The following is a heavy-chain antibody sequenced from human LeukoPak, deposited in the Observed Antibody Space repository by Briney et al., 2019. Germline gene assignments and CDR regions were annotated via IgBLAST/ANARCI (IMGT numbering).Heavy chain of an antibody. CDR3: ARDPHIAAAGTIFDY. J-gene: IGHJ4*02. CDR1: GFTFSSYG. D-gene: IGHD6-13*01. V-gene: IGHV3-30*03. CDR2: ISYDGGNK. Sequence: SGGSLRLSCAASGFTFSSYGMHWVRQAPGKGLEWVAVISYDGGNKYYADSVKGRFTISRDNSKNTLYLQMNSLRDEDSAVYYCARDPHIAAAGTIFDYWGQGTLVTVSS.